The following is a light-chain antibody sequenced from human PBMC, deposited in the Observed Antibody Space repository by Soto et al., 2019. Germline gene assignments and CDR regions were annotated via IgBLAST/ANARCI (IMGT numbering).Light chain of an antibody. V-gene: IGKV1-33*01. J-gene: IGKJ4*01. CDR2: DAS. Sequence: DIQLTQSPPSLSASVGDRVTITCQASQEINNYLNWYQHEPGKAPRFLIYDASNLGTGVPSRFSVSGSGTNFTFTSTILQPEDFATYYCKKSEDLPLTFGGGTKVELK. CDR3: KKSEDLPLT. CDR1: QEINNY.